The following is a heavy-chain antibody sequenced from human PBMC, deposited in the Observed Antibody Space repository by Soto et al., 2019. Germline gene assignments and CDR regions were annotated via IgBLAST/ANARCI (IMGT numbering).Heavy chain of an antibody. CDR2: ISGSGGST. CDR1: EFTFSDYA. J-gene: IGHJ4*02. D-gene: IGHD2-15*01. Sequence: EVHLLESGGGLVQPEGSLRLSCAASEFTFSDYAMSWVRQAPGKGLEWVSTISGSGGSTYYADSVKGRFTISRDNSKNTLDLKMNRLRGDDTAVYYCANGRYCSGGSCYFDYWGQGTLVTVCS. CDR3: ANGRYCSGGSCYFDY. V-gene: IGHV3-23*01.